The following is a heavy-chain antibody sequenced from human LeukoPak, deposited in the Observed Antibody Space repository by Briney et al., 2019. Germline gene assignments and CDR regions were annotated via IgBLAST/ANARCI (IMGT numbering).Heavy chain of an antibody. Sequence: GGSLRLSCAASGFTFSTYWMSWVRQAPGKGLEWVANMDQDGTEKNYVDSVKGRFTISRDNAKNLLYVQMNSLRAEDTAVYYCARDRGYSTFDIWGQGTMVTVSP. CDR3: ARDRGYSTFDI. D-gene: IGHD5-18*01. V-gene: IGHV3-7*05. CDR1: GFTFSTYW. CDR2: MDQDGTEK. J-gene: IGHJ3*02.